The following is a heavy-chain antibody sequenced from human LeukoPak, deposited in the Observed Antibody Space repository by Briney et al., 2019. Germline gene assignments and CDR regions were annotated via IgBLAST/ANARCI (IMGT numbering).Heavy chain of an antibody. CDR3: ARGKTWFAP. D-gene: IGHD4-23*01. CDR1: GGSVSSGSHY. V-gene: IGHV4-61*01. CDR2: IYYTGST. J-gene: IGHJ5*02. Sequence: SETLSLTCTVPGGSVSSGSHYWSWIRQPPGKGLEWLGYIYYTGSTNYSPSLKSRVTISVDTSKNQFFLNLSSVTTTDTAVYYCARGKTWFAPWGQEPWSPSPQ.